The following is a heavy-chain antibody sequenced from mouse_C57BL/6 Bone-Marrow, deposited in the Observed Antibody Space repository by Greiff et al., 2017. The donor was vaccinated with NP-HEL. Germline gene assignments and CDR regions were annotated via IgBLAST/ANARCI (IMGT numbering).Heavy chain of an antibody. Sequence: QVQLQQSGPELVKPGASVKISCKASGYAFSSSWMNWVKQRPGKGLEWIGRIYPGDGDTNYNGKFKGKATLTADKSSSTAYMQLSSLTSEDSAVYFCALCAYGPAYWGQGTLVTVSA. CDR2: IYPGDGDT. CDR1: GYAFSSSW. CDR3: ALCAYGPAY. D-gene: IGHD1-2*01. J-gene: IGHJ3*01. V-gene: IGHV1-82*01.